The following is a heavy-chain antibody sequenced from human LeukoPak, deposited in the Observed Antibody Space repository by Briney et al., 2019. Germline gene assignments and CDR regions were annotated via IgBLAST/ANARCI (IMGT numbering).Heavy chain of an antibody. Sequence: GESLKISCKGSGYSFTSYWIGWVRQMPGQRLEWMGVIYGADYTTIYSPPFHGQITISADKSISTAYLQWTSLKASDTAMYYCARRPAGTRTFDYWGQGALVTVSS. V-gene: IGHV5-51*01. CDR1: GYSFTSYW. J-gene: IGHJ4*02. CDR3: ARRPAGTRTFDY. D-gene: IGHD1-7*01. CDR2: IYGADYTT.